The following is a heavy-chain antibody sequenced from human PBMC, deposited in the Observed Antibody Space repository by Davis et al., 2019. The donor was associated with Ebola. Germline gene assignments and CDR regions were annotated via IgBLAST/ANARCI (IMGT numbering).Heavy chain of an antibody. D-gene: IGHD2-21*02. J-gene: IGHJ4*02. CDR2: ISSSSRYI. Sequence: GESLKISCAASGFTISSHSMNWVRQAPGKGLEWVSSISSSSRYIYYADSVKGRFTISRDNAKNSLYLQMNSLRAEDTAVYYCARGDRFDYWGQGTLVTVSS. CDR3: ARGDRFDY. CDR1: GFTISSHS. V-gene: IGHV3-21*01.